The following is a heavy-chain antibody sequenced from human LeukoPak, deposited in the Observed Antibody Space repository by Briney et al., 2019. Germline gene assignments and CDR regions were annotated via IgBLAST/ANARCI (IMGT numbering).Heavy chain of an antibody. V-gene: IGHV1-3*01. CDR1: GYTLTNYA. Sequence: ASVKVSCKASGYTLTNYAMHWVRQAPGQSLEWVGYINPGNGDTKSSWQFQGRVTPARDTSTSTVYLDISSLTSEDTAVYFCARKEFGHLPGFDYWGQGTLVTVSS. J-gene: IGHJ4*02. CDR2: INPGNGDT. CDR3: ARKEFGHLPGFDY. D-gene: IGHD3-10*01.